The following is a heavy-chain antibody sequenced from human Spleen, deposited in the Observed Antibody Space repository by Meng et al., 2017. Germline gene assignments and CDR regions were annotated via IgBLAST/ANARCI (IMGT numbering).Heavy chain of an antibody. D-gene: IGHD3-10*01. CDR1: GFTFSSYS. V-gene: IGHV3-21*01. Sequence: GESLKISCAASGFTFSSYSMNWVRQAPGKGLEWVSSFSSSSSYIYYADSVKGRFTISRDNAKNSLYLQMNSLRADDTAVYYCAREGSGSNDVFDIWGQGTMVTVSS. J-gene: IGHJ3*02. CDR3: AREGSGSNDVFDI. CDR2: FSSSSSYI.